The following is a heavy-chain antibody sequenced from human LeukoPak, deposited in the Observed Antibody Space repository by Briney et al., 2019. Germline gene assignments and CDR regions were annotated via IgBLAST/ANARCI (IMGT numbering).Heavy chain of an antibody. D-gene: IGHD3-10*01. CDR1: GFIFSSYA. J-gene: IGHJ4*02. CDR3: AKTFPYGTTWFGFFDY. CDR2: ISGSGGST. V-gene: IGHV3-23*01. Sequence: PGGSLRLSCAASGFIFSSYAMSWVRQAPGKGLEWVSPISGSGGSTYYADSVKGRFTISRGNSKNTVYLQMNSLRAEDTAVYYCAKTFPYGTTWFGFFDYWGQGAPVTVSS.